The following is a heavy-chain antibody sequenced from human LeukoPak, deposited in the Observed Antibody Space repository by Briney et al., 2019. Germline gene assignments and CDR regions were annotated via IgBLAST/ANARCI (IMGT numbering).Heavy chain of an antibody. V-gene: IGHV7-4-1*02. CDR1: GYTFTSYA. J-gene: IGHJ4*02. Sequence: ASVKVSCKASGYTFTSYAMNWVRQAPGQGLEWMGWINTNTGNPTYAQGFTGRFVFSLDTSVSTAYLQISSLKAEDTAVYYCAREGYCSCGSCYGGHDYWGQGTLVTVSS. CDR3: AREGYCSCGSCYGGHDY. CDR2: INTNTGNP. D-gene: IGHD2-15*01.